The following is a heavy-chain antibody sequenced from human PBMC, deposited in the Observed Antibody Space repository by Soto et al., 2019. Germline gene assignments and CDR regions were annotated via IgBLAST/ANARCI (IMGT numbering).Heavy chain of an antibody. D-gene: IGHD6-19*01. CDR2: INSEGSTT. Sequence: EERLVESGGGLVQPGGSLRLSCAASGFTFSNYWMNWVRQAPGKGLLWVSRINSEGSTTNYADSVKGRFTISRDNAKNTLYLQMNSLRAEDTAVYYCARETYSSFYFDYWGQGTLVSVSS. CDR1: GFTFSNYW. V-gene: IGHV3-74*01. J-gene: IGHJ4*02. CDR3: ARETYSSFYFDY.